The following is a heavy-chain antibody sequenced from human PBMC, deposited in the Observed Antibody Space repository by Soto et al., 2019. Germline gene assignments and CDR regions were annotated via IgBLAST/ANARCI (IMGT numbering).Heavy chain of an antibody. CDR1: GGSMSKYY. D-gene: IGHD1-26*01. Sequence: SETLSLTCNVSGGSMSKYYWSWIRQPAGKGLEWIGRVYTSGSTNYNPSFKSRVTMSIDTSNNHFSLKLNSVTAADTAVYYCARTVGAAYYFDFWGQGTLVTVSS. J-gene: IGHJ4*02. V-gene: IGHV4-4*07. CDR3: ARTVGAAYYFDF. CDR2: VYTSGST.